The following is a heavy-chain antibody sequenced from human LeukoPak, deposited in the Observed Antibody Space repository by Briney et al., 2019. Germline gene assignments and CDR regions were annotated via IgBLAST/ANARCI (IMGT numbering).Heavy chain of an antibody. J-gene: IGHJ3*02. CDR1: GFTFSSYS. Sequence: GGSLRLSCAASGFTFSSYSMNWVRQAPGKGLEWVSSISSSSSYIYYADSVKGRFTISRDNAKNSLYLQMNSLRAEDTAVYYCARDRDGYTGSGAFDIWGQGTMVTVSS. V-gene: IGHV3-21*01. CDR2: ISSSSSYI. CDR3: ARDRDGYTGSGAFDI. D-gene: IGHD5-24*01.